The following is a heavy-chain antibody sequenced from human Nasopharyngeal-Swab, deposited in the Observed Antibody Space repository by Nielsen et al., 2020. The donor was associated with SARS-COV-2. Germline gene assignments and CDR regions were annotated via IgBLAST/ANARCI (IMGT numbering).Heavy chain of an antibody. J-gene: IGHJ4*02. CDR2: IYYSGST. V-gene: IGHV4-39*01. Sequence: PETLSLTCTVSGGSISSSSYYWGWIRQPPGKGLEWIGSIYYSGSTYYNPSLKSRVTISVDTSKNQFSLKLSSVTAADTAVYYCAISRPNYYGSGSLFDYWGQGTLVTVSS. CDR1: GGSISSSSYY. CDR3: AISRPNYYGSGSLFDY. D-gene: IGHD3-10*01.